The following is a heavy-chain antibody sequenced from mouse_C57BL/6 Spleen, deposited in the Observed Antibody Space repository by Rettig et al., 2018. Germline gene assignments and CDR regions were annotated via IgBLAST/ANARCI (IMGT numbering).Heavy chain of an antibody. V-gene: IGHV1-31*01. J-gene: IGHJ3*01. CDR2: IYPYNGVS. CDR3: ASGGNYGFAY. Sequence: YIYPYNGVSTYNQKFKGKATLTVDKSSSTAYMELRSLTSEDSAVYYCASGGNYGFAYWGQGTLVTVSA. D-gene: IGHD2-1*01.